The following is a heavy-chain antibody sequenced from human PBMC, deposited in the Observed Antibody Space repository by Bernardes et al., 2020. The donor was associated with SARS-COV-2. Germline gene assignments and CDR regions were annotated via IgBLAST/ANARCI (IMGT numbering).Heavy chain of an antibody. V-gene: IGHV2-5*02. CDR1: GFSLSSSGVG. J-gene: IGHJ4*02. D-gene: IGHD4-17*01. Sequence: SHPTLVKPTQTLTLTCTFSGFSLSSSGVGVGWIRQSPRKALEWLALIYWDDDKRYSPSLKSRLTITKDTSRNHVVLTMTNVDPLDTGTYYCIHYGDTTFAYWGQGTLVTVSS. CDR2: IYWDDDK. CDR3: IHYGDTTFAY.